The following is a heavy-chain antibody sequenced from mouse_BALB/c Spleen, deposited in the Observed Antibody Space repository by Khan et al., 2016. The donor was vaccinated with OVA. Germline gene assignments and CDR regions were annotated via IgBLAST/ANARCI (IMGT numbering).Heavy chain of an antibody. D-gene: IGHD2-14*01. J-gene: IGHJ3*01. Sequence: VQLKESGAELARPGASVKMSCTASGYTFTSYTIHWIKQRPGQGLEWIGYINPSNGYTNYNQKFKDKATLTTDKSSNTAYLQLSSLTSDDSAVYNCVRDGAYHRNDGWFAYWGQGTLVTVSA. V-gene: IGHV1-4*01. CDR2: INPSNGYT. CDR1: GYTFTSYT. CDR3: VRDGAYHRNDGWFAY.